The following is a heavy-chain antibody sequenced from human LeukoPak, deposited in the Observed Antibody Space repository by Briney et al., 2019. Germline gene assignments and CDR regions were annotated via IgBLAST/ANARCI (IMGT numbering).Heavy chain of an antibody. D-gene: IGHD3-10*01. J-gene: IGHJ5*02. CDR3: ARGLKYVGRGFDP. Sequence: HPGGSLRLSCAASGFTVSSNYMSWVRQAPGKGLEWVSVIYSGGSTYYADSVKGRFTISRDNSKNTLYLQMNSLRAEDTAVYYCARGLKYVGRGFDPWGQGTLVTVSS. V-gene: IGHV3-53*01. CDR2: IYSGGST. CDR1: GFTVSSNY.